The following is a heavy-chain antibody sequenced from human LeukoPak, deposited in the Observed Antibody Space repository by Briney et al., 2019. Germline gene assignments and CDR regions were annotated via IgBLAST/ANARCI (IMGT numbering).Heavy chain of an antibody. CDR2: IYYSGST. Sequence: SETLSLTCTVSGGSLSSYYWSWMRQAPGRGREWMVNIYYSGSTNDNPSLRSRVAISIDTSKNQFSLNLSSVTAADTAVYYCARVSDTSGYFYHLDYWGQGTLVTVSS. D-gene: IGHD3-22*01. CDR3: ARVSDTSGYFYHLDY. CDR1: GGSLSSYY. V-gene: IGHV4-59*01. J-gene: IGHJ4*02.